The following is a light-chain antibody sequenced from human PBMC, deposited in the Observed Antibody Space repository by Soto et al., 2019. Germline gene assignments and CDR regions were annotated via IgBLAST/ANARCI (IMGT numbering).Light chain of an antibody. J-gene: IGKJ4*01. Sequence: EIVMTQSPATLSLSPGERATLSCRASQSVSSNLGWYQQKPGQSPRLLIYGASTRATGIPVRFSGSGSGTEFTLTISSLQSEDFAIYYCQQYDNWPLTFGGGTKVDVK. CDR1: QSVSSN. CDR2: GAS. V-gene: IGKV3D-15*01. CDR3: QQYDNWPLT.